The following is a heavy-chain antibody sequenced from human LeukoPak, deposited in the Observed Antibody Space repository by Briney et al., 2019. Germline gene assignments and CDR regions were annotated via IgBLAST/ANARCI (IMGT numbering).Heavy chain of an antibody. D-gene: IGHD3-22*01. V-gene: IGHV1-18*01. Sequence: ASVKVSCKASGYTFSTCDINWVRQATGQGLEWMGWISAYNGNTNYAQKLQGRVTMTTDTSTSTAYMELRSLRSDDTAVYYCARESRGYYDSSGYYWDYWGQGTLVTVSS. J-gene: IGHJ4*02. CDR2: ISAYNGNT. CDR3: ARESRGYYDSSGYYWDY. CDR1: GYTFSTCD.